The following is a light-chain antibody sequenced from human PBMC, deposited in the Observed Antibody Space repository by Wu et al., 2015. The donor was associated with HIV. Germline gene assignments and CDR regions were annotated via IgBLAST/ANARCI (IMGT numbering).Light chain of an antibody. Sequence: EIVLTQSPGTLSLSPGERATLSCRASQSVSSNYLAWYQQKPGQAPRLLIYGASGRATGIPDRFSGSGSGTDFTLTISRLEPEDFAVYYCHQYGYSPPTFGQGTKVEIK. CDR3: HQYGYSPPT. CDR1: QSVSSNY. CDR2: GAS. J-gene: IGKJ1*01. V-gene: IGKV3-20*01.